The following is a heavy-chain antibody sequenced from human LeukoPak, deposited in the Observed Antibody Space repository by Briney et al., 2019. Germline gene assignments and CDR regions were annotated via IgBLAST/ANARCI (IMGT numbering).Heavy chain of an antibody. CDR1: GFTFDDYA. CDR2: ISWNSGSI. CDR3: AREARYYDFWSGYYRPGWFDP. Sequence: GGSLRLSCAASGFTFDDYAMHWVRQAPGKGLEWVSGISWNSGSIGYADSVKGRFTISRDNAKNSLYLQMNSLRAEDTALYYCAREARYYDFWSGYYRPGWFDPWGQGTLVTVSS. V-gene: IGHV3-9*01. J-gene: IGHJ5*02. D-gene: IGHD3-3*01.